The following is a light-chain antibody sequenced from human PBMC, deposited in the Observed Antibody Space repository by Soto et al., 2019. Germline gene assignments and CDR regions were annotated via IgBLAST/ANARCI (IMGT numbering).Light chain of an antibody. CDR2: WAS. Sequence: DIVMTQSPDFLAVSLGERATINCKSNQSILYSSNNKNYLAWYKQKPGQPPKLLIYWASTRESGVPERFSGSGSGTDFTLTSSSLQAEDVAVYYCQQYYSTPLTFGGGTKVEIK. V-gene: IGKV4-1*01. CDR1: QSILYSSNNKNY. CDR3: QQYYSTPLT. J-gene: IGKJ4*01.